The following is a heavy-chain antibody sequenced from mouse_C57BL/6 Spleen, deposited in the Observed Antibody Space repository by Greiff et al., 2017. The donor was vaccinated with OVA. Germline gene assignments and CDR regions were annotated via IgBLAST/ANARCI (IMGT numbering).Heavy chain of an antibody. Sequence: VKLMESGPGLVAPSQSLSITCTVSGFSLTSYAISWVRQPPGKGLEWLGVIWTGGGTNYNSALKSRLSISKDNSKSQVFLKMNSLQTDDTARYYCARKALSYYYGNPAGWGQGTLVTVSA. D-gene: IGHD1-1*01. CDR1: GFSLTSYA. V-gene: IGHV2-9-1*01. J-gene: IGHJ3*02. CDR2: IWTGGGT. CDR3: ARKALSYYYGNPAG.